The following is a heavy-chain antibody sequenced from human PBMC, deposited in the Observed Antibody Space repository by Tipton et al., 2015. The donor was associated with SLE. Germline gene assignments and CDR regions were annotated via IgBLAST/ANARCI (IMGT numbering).Heavy chain of an antibody. CDR3: ARGVYDFWSGYRDAFDI. V-gene: IGHV4-34*01. CDR1: GGSFSGYY. D-gene: IGHD3-3*01. Sequence: TLSLTCAVYGGSFSGYYWSWIRQPPGKGLEWIGEINHSGSTNYNPSLKSRVTISVDTSKNQFSLKLSSVTAADTAVYYCARGVYDFWSGYRDAFDIWGQGTMVTVSS. CDR2: INHSGST. J-gene: IGHJ3*02.